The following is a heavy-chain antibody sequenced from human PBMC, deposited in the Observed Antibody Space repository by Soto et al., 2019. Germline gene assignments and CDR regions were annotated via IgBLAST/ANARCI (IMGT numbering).Heavy chain of an antibody. CDR3: AVHLGENYYTMDV. CDR1: GYTFTSYG. Sequence: ASVKVSCKASGYTFTSYGISWVRQAPGQGLEWMGWISAYNGNTNYAQKLQGRVTMTTDTSTSTAYMELRSLGVDDTAVYHCAVHLGENYYTMDVWGQGTTVTVSS. V-gene: IGHV1-18*04. D-gene: IGHD3-10*01. CDR2: ISAYNGNT. J-gene: IGHJ6*02.